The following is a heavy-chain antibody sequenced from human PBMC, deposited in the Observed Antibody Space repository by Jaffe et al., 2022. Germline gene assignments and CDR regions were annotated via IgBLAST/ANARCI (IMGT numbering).Heavy chain of an antibody. D-gene: IGHD2-8*02. CDR3: ARTTEGYCTGGVCPAYDAFDI. CDR1: GYTFTSYG. Sequence: QVQLVQSGAEVKKPGASVKVSCKASGYTFTSYGISWVRQAPGQGLEWMGWISAYNGNTNYAQKLQGRVTMTTDTSTSTAYMELRSLRSDDTAVYYCARTTEGYCTGGVCPAYDAFDIWGQGTMVTVSS. CDR2: ISAYNGNT. J-gene: IGHJ3*02. V-gene: IGHV1-18*01.